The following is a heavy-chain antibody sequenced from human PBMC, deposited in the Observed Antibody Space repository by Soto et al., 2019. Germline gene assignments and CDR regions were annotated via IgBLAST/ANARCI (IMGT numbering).Heavy chain of an antibody. CDR3: ARDFRTYSHGVDV. CDR1: GYPFTGPY. V-gene: IGHV1-2*02. D-gene: IGHD4-4*01. Sequence: ASVKVSCKASGYPFTGPYIYWVRQAPGQGLEWMGWTNPSSGGTEFAEKFQGRVTVTRDTSIRTVFLELNSLTSDDTGVYFCARDFRTYSHGVDVWGQGTAVTVSS. J-gene: IGHJ6*02. CDR2: TNPSSGGT.